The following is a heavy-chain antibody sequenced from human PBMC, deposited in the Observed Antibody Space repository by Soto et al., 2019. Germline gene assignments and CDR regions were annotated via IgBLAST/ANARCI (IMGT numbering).Heavy chain of an antibody. CDR3: ARDFRTYSHGVDV. CDR1: GYPFTGPY. V-gene: IGHV1-2*02. D-gene: IGHD4-4*01. Sequence: ASVKVSCKASGYPFTGPYIYWVRQAPGQGLEWMGWTNPSSGGTEFAEKFQGRVTVTRDTSIRTVFLELNSLTSDDTGVYFCARDFRTYSHGVDVWGQGTAVTVSS. J-gene: IGHJ6*02. CDR2: TNPSSGGT.